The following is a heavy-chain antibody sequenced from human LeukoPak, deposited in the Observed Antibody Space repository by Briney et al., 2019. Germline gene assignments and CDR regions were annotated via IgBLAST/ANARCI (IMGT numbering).Heavy chain of an antibody. D-gene: IGHD6-13*01. CDR1: GFTFSSYS. Sequence: PGGSLRLSCAASGFTFSSYSMNWVRQAPGKGLEWVSYISSTTIYYTDSVKGRFTISRDNAQNSLYLQMNSLRAEDTAIYYCATSTAAAGTDWGQGTLVTVSS. CDR3: ATSTAAAGTD. V-gene: IGHV3-48*04. CDR2: ISSTTI. J-gene: IGHJ4*02.